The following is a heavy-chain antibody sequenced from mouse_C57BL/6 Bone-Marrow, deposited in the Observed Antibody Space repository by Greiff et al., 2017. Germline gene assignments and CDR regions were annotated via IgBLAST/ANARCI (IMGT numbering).Heavy chain of an antibody. J-gene: IGHJ4*01. CDR3: ARDGLITTARGAMDY. CDR1: GFTFSSYA. D-gene: IGHD1-1*01. CDR2: ISDGGSYT. Sequence: EVHLVESGGGLVKPGGSLKLSCAASGFTFSSYAMSWVRQTPEKRLEWVATISDGGSYTYYPDNVKGRFTISRDNAKNNLYLQMSHLKSEDTARYYCARDGLITTARGAMDYWGQGTSVTVSS. V-gene: IGHV5-4*01.